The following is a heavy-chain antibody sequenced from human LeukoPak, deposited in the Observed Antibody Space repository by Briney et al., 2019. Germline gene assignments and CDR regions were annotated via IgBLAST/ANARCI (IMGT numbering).Heavy chain of an antibody. CDR1: GFTFSSYA. CDR2: IRGSGGST. D-gene: IGHD3-22*01. J-gene: IGHJ4*02. V-gene: IGHV3-23*01. CDR3: AKEGRISMTAVVYADY. Sequence: GGSLRLSCAASGFTFSSYAMSWVRQAPGKGLEWVSAIRGSGGSTYYADSVKGRFTISRDNSKNTLYLQMNSLRAEDTAVYYCAKEGRISMTAVVYADYWGQGTLVTVSS.